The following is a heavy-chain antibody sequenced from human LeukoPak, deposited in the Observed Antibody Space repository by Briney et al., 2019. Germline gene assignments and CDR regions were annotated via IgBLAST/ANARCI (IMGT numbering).Heavy chain of an antibody. J-gene: IGHJ3*01. CDR2: IKSDGSST. D-gene: IGHD2-15*01. CDR1: GFTFSYYW. CDR3: AREYCSGGSCYSDAFDL. Sequence: GGSLRLSCAASGFTFSYYWMHWVRQAPGKGLVWVSRIKSDGSSTTYADSVKGRITISRDNAKNTLYLQMNSLRVEDTAVYYCAREYCSGGSCYSDAFDLWGQGTMVTVSS. V-gene: IGHV3-74*01.